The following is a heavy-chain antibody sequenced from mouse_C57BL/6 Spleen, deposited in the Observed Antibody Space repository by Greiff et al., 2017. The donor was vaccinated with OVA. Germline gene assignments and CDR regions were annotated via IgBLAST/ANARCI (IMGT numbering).Heavy chain of an antibody. CDR3: ARGDYDSWFAY. D-gene: IGHD2-4*01. CDR1: GFTFSSYG. J-gene: IGHJ3*01. Sequence: EVKLVESGGDLVKPGGSLKLSCAASGFTFSSYGMSWVRQTPDKRLEWVATISSGGSYTYYPDSVKGRFTISRDNAKHTLYLQMSSLKSEDTAMYYCARGDYDSWFAYWGQGTLVTVSA. V-gene: IGHV5-6*01. CDR2: ISSGGSYT.